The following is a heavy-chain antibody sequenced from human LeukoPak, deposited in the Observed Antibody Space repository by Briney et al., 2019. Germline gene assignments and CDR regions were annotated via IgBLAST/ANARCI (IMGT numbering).Heavy chain of an antibody. CDR2: ISSSSSYI. CDR1: GFTFSSYS. CDR3: ARESPYYYDSSGLLGAFDI. V-gene: IGHV3-21*01. J-gene: IGHJ3*02. D-gene: IGHD3-22*01. Sequence: PGGSLRLSCAASGFTFSSYSMSWVRQAPGKGLEWVSSISSSSSYIYYADSVKGRFTISRDNSKNTLYLQMNSLRAEDTAVYYCARESPYYYDSSGLLGAFDIWGQGTMVTVSS.